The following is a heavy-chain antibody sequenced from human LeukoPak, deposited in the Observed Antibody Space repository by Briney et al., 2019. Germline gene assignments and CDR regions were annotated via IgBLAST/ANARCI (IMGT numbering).Heavy chain of an antibody. Sequence: GGSLRLSCAASGLTVSSNFMHWVRQAPGKGLEWVAGIHMDHRTFYADSVKGRFTISRDNSANTIYLQMNSLRAEDTAIFYCASHYGGGQGTPVTVSS. J-gene: IGHJ4*02. CDR3: ASHYG. V-gene: IGHV3-53*01. CDR1: GLTVSSNF. D-gene: IGHD3-16*01. CDR2: IHMDHRT.